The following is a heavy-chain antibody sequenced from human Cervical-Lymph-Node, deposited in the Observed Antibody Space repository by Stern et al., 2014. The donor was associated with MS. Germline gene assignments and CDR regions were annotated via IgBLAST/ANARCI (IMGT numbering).Heavy chain of an antibody. Sequence: QVQLVQSGAEVRKPGSSVKVSCKTSGGSSSSQTIIWVRQAPGQGLEWMGRIIPLVNVPNYARRFQGRLTLSADRPTNTVYLELSSLRSEDTAVYCARSEGSGALEWLYGMDVWGQGTTVIVSS. CDR3: ARSEGSGALEWLYGMDV. V-gene: IGHV1-69*09. D-gene: IGHD2-15*01. CDR2: IIPLVNVP. J-gene: IGHJ6*02. CDR1: GGSSSSQT.